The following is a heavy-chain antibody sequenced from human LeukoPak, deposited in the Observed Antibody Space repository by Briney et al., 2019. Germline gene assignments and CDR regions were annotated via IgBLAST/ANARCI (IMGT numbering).Heavy chain of an antibody. CDR1: GYTFMKYA. CDR2: INAHNGDT. J-gene: IGHJ4*02. CDR3: ARGSTSDWPLEY. Sequence: ASVKVSCKASGYTFMKYAIHWVRQAPGQRLEWMGWINAHNGDTNYSQRSQGRVAITRDTSASIVYMELSTLRFGDTAVYYCARGSTSDWPLEYWGRGILVTVSS. D-gene: IGHD2-21*02. V-gene: IGHV1-3*01.